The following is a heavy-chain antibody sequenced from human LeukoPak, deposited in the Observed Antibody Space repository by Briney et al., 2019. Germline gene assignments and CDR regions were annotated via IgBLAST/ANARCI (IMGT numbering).Heavy chain of an antibody. D-gene: IGHD1-1*01. V-gene: IGHV3-23*01. J-gene: IGHJ5*02. CDR1: GFTFSNFA. CDR2: ISVGGGGT. CDR3: AKESTPAGTSGWFDP. Sequence: PGGSLRLSCAASGFTFSNFAMSWVRQAPGKGLEGVSVISVGGGGTYYADSVKGRFTISRDNSKNTLYLQMNSLRAEDTAVYYCAKESTPAGTSGWFDPWGQGTLVTVSS.